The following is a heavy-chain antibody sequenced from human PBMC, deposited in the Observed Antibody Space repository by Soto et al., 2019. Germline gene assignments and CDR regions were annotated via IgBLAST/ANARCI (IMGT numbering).Heavy chain of an antibody. Sequence: SEPLSLTCTVSGGSISDFYWSWIRQPPGKGLEWIGYIYYSGSTNYNPSLKSRVTISVDTSKNQFSLNLRSMSPADTAVYYCARVGGLAARTFDSLGSGPLVTVS. J-gene: IGHJ4*02. CDR2: IYYSGST. CDR3: ARVGGLAARTFDS. CDR1: GGSISDFY. D-gene: IGHD6-6*01. V-gene: IGHV4-59*01.